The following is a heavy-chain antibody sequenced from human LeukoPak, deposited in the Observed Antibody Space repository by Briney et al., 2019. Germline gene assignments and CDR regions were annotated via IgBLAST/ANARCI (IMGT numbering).Heavy chain of an antibody. CDR3: ARDMPPSTVTTVYYYYYYMDV. CDR2: IKEDGSDR. V-gene: IGHV3-7*01. D-gene: IGHD4-17*01. Sequence: PGGSLRLSCAASGFTFSSYWMSWVRQAPGKGLEWVANIKEDGSDRKYVDSVKGRFTISRDNTKNSLYLQMNSLRAEDTAVYYCARDMPPSTVTTVYYYYYYMDVWGKGTTVTVSS. J-gene: IGHJ6*03. CDR1: GFTFSSYW.